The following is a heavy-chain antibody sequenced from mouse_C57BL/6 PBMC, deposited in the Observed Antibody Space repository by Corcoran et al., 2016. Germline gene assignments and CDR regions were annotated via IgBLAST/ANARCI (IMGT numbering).Heavy chain of an antibody. Sequence: EVQLQQSGPELVKPGASVKIPCKASGYTFTDYNMDWVKQSHGKSLEWIGDINPNNGGTIYNQKFKGKATLTVDKSSSTAYMELRSLTSEDTAVYYCARYATSSPYYAMDYWGQGTSVTVSS. CDR3: ARYATSSPYYAMDY. J-gene: IGHJ4*01. CDR2: INPNNGGT. D-gene: IGHD1-1*01. CDR1: GYTFTDYN. V-gene: IGHV1-18*01.